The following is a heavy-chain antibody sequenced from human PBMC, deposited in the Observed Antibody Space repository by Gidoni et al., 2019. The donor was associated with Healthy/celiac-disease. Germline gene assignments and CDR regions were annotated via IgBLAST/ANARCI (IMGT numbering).Heavy chain of an antibody. J-gene: IGHJ4*02. Sequence: QVQLQQWGAGLLKPSETLSLTCAVYGGSFSGYYWSWIRQPPGKGLEWIGEINHSGSTNYNPSLKRRVTISVDTSKNQFSLKLSSVTAADTAVYYCARVSRYYDYVWGSYRSLYFDYWGQGTLVTVSS. CDR1: GGSFSGYY. V-gene: IGHV4-34*01. D-gene: IGHD3-16*02. CDR2: INHSGST. CDR3: ARVSRYYDYVWGSYRSLYFDY.